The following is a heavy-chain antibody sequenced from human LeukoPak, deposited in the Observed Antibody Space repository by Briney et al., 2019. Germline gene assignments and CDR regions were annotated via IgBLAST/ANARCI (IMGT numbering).Heavy chain of an antibody. J-gene: IGHJ4*02. V-gene: IGHV4-59*08. D-gene: IGHD6-19*01. Sequence: KTSETQSLTCTVSGGSVSNYYWSWIRQPPGKGLEYIGDIYYSGSTNYNPSLKSRVTISVDTSKNQFSLKLSSVTAADTAVYYCARLPYSSGWIDYWGRGTLVTVSS. CDR1: GGSVSNYY. CDR2: IYYSGST. CDR3: ARLPYSSGWIDY.